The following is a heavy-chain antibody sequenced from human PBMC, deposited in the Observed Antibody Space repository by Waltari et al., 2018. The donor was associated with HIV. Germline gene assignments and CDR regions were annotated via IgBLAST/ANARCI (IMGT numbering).Heavy chain of an antibody. CDR1: GGSISSSNW. Sequence: QVQLQESGPGLVKPSGTLSLTCAVSGGSISSSNWWSWVRQPPGKGLEWIGEIYHSGSTNNNPSRKSRDTISGDKSKNQFSLKLRSVTAADTAVYYCARDRRDYGMDVWGQGTTVTVSS. CDR2: IYHSGST. V-gene: IGHV4-4*02. CDR3: ARDRRDYGMDV. J-gene: IGHJ6*02.